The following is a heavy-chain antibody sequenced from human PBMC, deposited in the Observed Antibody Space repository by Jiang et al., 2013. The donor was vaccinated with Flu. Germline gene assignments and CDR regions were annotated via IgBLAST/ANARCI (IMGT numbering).Heavy chain of an antibody. J-gene: IGHJ6*02. V-gene: IGHV5-51*03. CDR2: IYPGDSDT. CDR3: ARSITGTTFGGGDYYYGMDV. Sequence: VQLVESGAEVKKPGESLKISCKGSGYSFTSYWIGWVRQMPGKGLEWMGIIYPGDSDTRYSPSFQGQVTISADKSISTAYLQWSSLKASDTAMYYCARSITGTTFGGGDYYYGMDVWGQGTTVTVSS. CDR1: GYSFTSYW. D-gene: IGHD1-7*01.